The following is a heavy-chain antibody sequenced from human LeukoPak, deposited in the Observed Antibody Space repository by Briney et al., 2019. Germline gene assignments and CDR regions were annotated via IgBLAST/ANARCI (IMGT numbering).Heavy chain of an antibody. Sequence: TSETLSLTCAVSGYSISSGYYWGWIRQPPGKGLEWIGSIYHSGSTYYNPSLKSRVTISVDTSKNQFSLKLSSVTATDTAVYYCAIGPGYSSGWDLYWGQGTLVTVSS. CDR3: AIGPGYSSGWDLY. D-gene: IGHD6-19*01. CDR1: GYSISSGYY. J-gene: IGHJ4*02. V-gene: IGHV4-38-2*01. CDR2: IYHSGST.